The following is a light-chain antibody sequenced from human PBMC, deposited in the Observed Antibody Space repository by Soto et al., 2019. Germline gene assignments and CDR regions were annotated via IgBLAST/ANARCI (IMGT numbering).Light chain of an antibody. Sequence: QSVLTQPPSASGSPGQSITISCTGTSSDVGGYNYVSWYQQHPGKVPKLMIYEVTKRPSGVPERFSGSKSGNTASLTVSGLQAEDEADYYCSSYAGSNNFVFGGGTKLTVL. CDR1: SSDVGGYNY. CDR3: SSYAGSNNFV. CDR2: EVT. V-gene: IGLV2-8*01. J-gene: IGLJ3*02.